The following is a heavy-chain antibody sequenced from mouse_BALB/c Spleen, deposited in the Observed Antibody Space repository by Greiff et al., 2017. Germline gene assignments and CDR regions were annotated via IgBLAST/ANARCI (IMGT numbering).Heavy chain of an antibody. J-gene: IGHJ3*01. V-gene: IGHV5-6-2*01. CDR3: TSYYYGNAWFAY. CDR2: INSNGGST. Sequence: VHLVESGGGLVKLGGSLKLSCAASGFTFSSYYMSWVRQTPEKRLELVAAINSNGGSTYYPDTVKGRFTISRDNAKNTLYLQMSSLKSEDTALYYCTSYYYGNAWFAYWGQGTLVTVSA. D-gene: IGHD2-1*01. CDR1: GFTFSSYY.